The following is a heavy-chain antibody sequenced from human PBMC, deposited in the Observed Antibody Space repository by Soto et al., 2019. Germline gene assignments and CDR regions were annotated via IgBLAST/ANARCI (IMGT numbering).Heavy chain of an antibody. V-gene: IGHV1-8*01. Sequence: ASVKVSCKASGYTFTSYDINWVRQATGQGLEWMGWMNPNSGNTGYAQKFQGRVTMTRNTSISTAYMELSSLRSEDTAVYYCARGKGEWPIAAAAFDAFDIWGQGTMVTVSS. D-gene: IGHD6-13*01. J-gene: IGHJ3*02. CDR2: MNPNSGNT. CDR3: ARGKGEWPIAAAAFDAFDI. CDR1: GYTFTSYD.